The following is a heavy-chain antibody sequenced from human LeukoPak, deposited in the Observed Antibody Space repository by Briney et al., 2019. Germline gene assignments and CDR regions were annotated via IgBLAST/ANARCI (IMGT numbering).Heavy chain of an antibody. Sequence: SVKVSCKASGGTFSSYAISWVRQAPGQGLGWMGGIIPIFGTANYAQKFQGRVTITTDESTSTAYMELSSLRSEDTAVYYCAGQVVVAATFQYYYYYYMDVWGKGTTVTVSS. CDR3: AGQVVVAATFQYYYYYYMDV. D-gene: IGHD2-15*01. V-gene: IGHV1-69*05. CDR2: IIPIFGTA. CDR1: GGTFSSYA. J-gene: IGHJ6*03.